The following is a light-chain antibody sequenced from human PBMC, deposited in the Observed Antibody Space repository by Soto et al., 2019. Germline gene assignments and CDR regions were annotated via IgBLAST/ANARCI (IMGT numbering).Light chain of an antibody. CDR2: DAS. V-gene: IGKV1-5*01. Sequence: DIQMTQSPSTLSASVGDRATITCRASQTIHSFFAWYQQKAGKAPKLLIYDASNLESGVPSRFSGSGSGTEFTLTVSSLQPDDFVNFYCQQFHSFPWTFGQGTKVEI. CDR1: QTIHSF. J-gene: IGKJ1*01. CDR3: QQFHSFPWT.